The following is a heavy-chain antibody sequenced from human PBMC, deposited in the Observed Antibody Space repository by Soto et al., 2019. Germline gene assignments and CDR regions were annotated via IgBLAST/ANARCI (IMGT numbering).Heavy chain of an antibody. CDR1: GGFVSSGNYY. V-gene: IGHV4-34*01. J-gene: IGHJ3*02. CDR2: MSHSGGT. D-gene: IGHD1-1*01. CDR3: ARVERGTATTVVDAFDI. Sequence: EQLQQWGAGLLKPSETLSLTCAVYGGFVSSGNYYWSWIRQPPGKGXEXIGEMSHSGGTHFNPSLKSRVTISVDTSKNQFSLKMSSVTAADTALYYCARVERGTATTVVDAFDIWGPGTMVTVSS.